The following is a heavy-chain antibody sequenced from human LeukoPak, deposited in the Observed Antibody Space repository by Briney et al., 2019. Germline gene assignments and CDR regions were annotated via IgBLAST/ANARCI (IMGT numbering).Heavy chain of an antibody. CDR3: TRLDNVVVVAATQDY. CDR2: ISGSGLST. D-gene: IGHD2-15*01. V-gene: IGHV3-23*01. J-gene: IGHJ4*02. Sequence: GGSLRLSCAASGFTFDNYAMNWVRQAPGKGLEWVSLISGSGLSTYYADSVKGRFTISRDSSENTLCLQMNSLRVEDTAIYYCTRLDNVVVVAATQDYWGQGTLVTVSS. CDR1: GFTFDNYA.